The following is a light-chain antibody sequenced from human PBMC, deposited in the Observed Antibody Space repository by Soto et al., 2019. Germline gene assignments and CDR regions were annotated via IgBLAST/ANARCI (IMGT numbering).Light chain of an antibody. J-gene: IGLJ1*01. CDR2: DVT. CDR1: SSDVGGYNY. CDR3: CSYEGTYTSFV. V-gene: IGLV2-11*01. Sequence: QSSLTHPRSLSGSPGQSVTISCTGSSSDVGGYNYVSWYQQQPGKAPKLLIYDVTIRTSGVSDRFSGSKSGNTASLTISGLQAEDDADYFCCSYEGTYTSFVFGTGTKVTVL.